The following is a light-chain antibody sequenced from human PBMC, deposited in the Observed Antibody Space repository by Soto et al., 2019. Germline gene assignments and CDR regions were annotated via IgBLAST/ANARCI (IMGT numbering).Light chain of an antibody. CDR1: SDVGGYNY. V-gene: IGLV2-8*01. CDR3: SSYAGSSNV. Sequence: SDVGGYNYVSWYQQHPGKAPKLMIYEVNKRPSGVPDRFSGSKSGNTASLTVSGLQAEDEADYYCSSYAGSSNVFGTGTKVTVL. CDR2: EVN. J-gene: IGLJ1*01.